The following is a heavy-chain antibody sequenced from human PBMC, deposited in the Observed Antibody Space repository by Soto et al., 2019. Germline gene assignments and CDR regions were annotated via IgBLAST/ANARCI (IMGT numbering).Heavy chain of an antibody. D-gene: IGHD2-21*02. J-gene: IGHJ4*02. CDR1: GDSINNRSYY. CDR2: IYYSGRT. CDR3: PRQRTSVVTQAYFDS. Sequence: SETLSLTCTVTGDSINNRSYYWGWIRQPPGKGLEWIGSIYYSGRTYNNPSLKSRVSMSVDTSKNQFSLRLRSVTAADTALYYCPRQRTSVVTQAYFDSWGQGSLVTVSS. V-gene: IGHV4-39*01.